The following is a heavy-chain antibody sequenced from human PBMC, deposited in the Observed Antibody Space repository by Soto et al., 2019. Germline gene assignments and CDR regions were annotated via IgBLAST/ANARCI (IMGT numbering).Heavy chain of an antibody. CDR2: IYYSGST. J-gene: IGHJ3*02. V-gene: IGHV4-39*01. Sequence: SETLSLTCTVSGGSVSSSSYYWGWIRQPPGKGLEWIGSIYYSGSTYYNPSLKSRVTISVDTSKNQFSLKLSSVTAADTAVYYCARPSPRYCSGGSCLEFPDAFDIWGQGTMVTVSS. CDR3: ARPSPRYCSGGSCLEFPDAFDI. CDR1: GGSVSSSSYY. D-gene: IGHD2-15*01.